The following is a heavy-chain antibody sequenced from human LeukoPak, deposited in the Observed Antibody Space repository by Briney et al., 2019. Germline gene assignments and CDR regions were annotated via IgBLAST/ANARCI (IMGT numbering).Heavy chain of an antibody. Sequence: ASVKVSCKASGGTLANYAVSWVRQAPGQGLEWMGGFIPIFGSANYAQQFQGRLTMTADESTSTAYMELSSLRSEDTAVYFCARNLYEGYYFDYWGQGTLVTVSS. V-gene: IGHV1-69*13. CDR3: ARNLYEGYYFDY. D-gene: IGHD5/OR15-5a*01. CDR2: FIPIFGSA. J-gene: IGHJ4*02. CDR1: GGTLANYA.